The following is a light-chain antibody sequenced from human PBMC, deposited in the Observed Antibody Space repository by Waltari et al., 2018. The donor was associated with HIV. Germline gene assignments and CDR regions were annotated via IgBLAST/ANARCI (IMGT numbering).Light chain of an antibody. CDR2: SAS. Sequence: DIRMTQSPSSLSASVGDRITITCRASQDIGRSLAWYQQMPGTVPKLVIFSASSLQSGVSSRFSGSGSGTYFTFTISSLQPEDVATYFCQKYNSAPHTFGQGTRVEI. J-gene: IGKJ1*01. CDR3: QKYNSAPHT. CDR1: QDIGRS. V-gene: IGKV1-27*01.